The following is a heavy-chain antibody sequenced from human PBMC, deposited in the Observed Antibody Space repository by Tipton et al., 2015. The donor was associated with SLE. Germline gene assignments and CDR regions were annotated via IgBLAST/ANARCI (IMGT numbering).Heavy chain of an antibody. CDR1: GGSISGSDYF. D-gene: IGHD6-13*01. J-gene: IGHJ4*02. Sequence: TLSLTCTVSGGSISGSDYFWGWIRQPPGKGLEWIGNIYFSGYTSYKSSLKSRVTISVDTSKNQFSLNLSSVTAADSAVYYCARHEGAGSSWPPDYWGQGILVTVSS. CDR2: IYFSGYT. CDR3: ARHEGAGSSWPPDY. V-gene: IGHV4-39*01.